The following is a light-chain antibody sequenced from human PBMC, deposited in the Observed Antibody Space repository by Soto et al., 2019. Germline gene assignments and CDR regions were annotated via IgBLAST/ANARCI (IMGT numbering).Light chain of an antibody. J-gene: IGKJ1*01. CDR3: QQYNSYSRA. CDR1: QGISSA. V-gene: IGKV1-13*02. CDR2: DAS. Sequence: GDRVTITCRASQGISSALAWYQQKPGKAPKLLIYDASSLESGVPSRFSGSGSGTEFTLTISSLQPDDFATYYCQQYNSYSRAFGQGTEVDIK.